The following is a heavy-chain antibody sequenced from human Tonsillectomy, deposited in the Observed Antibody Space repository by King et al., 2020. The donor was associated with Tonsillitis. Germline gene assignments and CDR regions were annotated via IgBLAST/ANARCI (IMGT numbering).Heavy chain of an antibody. CDR3: ARAPPLGSGSYYRSLDY. D-gene: IGHD3-10*01. CDR2: IYHSGST. CDR1: GGSISSTNW. J-gene: IGHJ4*02. Sequence: QLQESGPGLVKPSGTLSLTCAVSGGSISSTNWWSWVRQPPGKGLEWIGEIYHSGSTNYNPTLKSRVTISVDKSKNQFSLKLSSVTAADTAVYYCARAPPLGSGSYYRSLDYWGQGTLVTVSS. V-gene: IGHV4-4*02.